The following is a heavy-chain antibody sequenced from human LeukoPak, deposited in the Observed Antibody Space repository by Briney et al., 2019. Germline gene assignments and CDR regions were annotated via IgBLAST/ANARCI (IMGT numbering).Heavy chain of an antibody. Sequence: SETLSLTCTVSGGSISSGGYYWSWIRPHPGKGLEWIGYIYYSGSTYYNPSLKSRVTISVDTSKNQFSLKLSSVTAADTAVYYCARDTRRGSSIAARRGFDYWGQGTLVTVSS. D-gene: IGHD6-6*01. V-gene: IGHV4-31*03. J-gene: IGHJ4*02. CDR1: GGSISSGGYY. CDR3: ARDTRRGSSIAARRGFDY. CDR2: IYYSGST.